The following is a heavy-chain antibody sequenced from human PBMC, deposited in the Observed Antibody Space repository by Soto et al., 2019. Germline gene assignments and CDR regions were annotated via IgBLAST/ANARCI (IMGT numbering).Heavy chain of an antibody. D-gene: IGHD5-18*01. Sequence: EVPLVESGGGLVKPGGSLRLSCAASGFTFSSYSMNWVRQAPGKGLEWVSSISSSSSYIYYADSVKGRFTISRDNAKNSLYLQMNSLRAEDTAVYYCARLSGYSYGSDYWGQGTLVTVSS. CDR3: ARLSGYSYGSDY. J-gene: IGHJ4*02. V-gene: IGHV3-21*01. CDR1: GFTFSSYS. CDR2: ISSSSSYI.